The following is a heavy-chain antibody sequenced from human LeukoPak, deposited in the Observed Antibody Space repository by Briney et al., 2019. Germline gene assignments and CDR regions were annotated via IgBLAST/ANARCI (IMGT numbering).Heavy chain of an antibody. CDR2: ISDSGGST. V-gene: IGHV3-23*01. CDR1: GFSFSSYA. CDR3: ARVTQGGEYDY. J-gene: IGHJ4*02. Sequence: TGGSLRLSCAASGFSFSSYAMSWVRQAPGKGLEWVSGISDSGGSTYYADSVKGRFTISRDNAKNSLYLQMNSLRAEDTAVYYCARVTQGGEYDYWGQGTLVTASS. D-gene: IGHD3-10*01.